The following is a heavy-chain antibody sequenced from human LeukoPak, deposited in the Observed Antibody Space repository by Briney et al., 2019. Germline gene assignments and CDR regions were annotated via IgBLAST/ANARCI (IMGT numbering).Heavy chain of an antibody. CDR3: ASQGSYNSPFGY. Sequence: SETLSLTCTVSGDSLSSYCWSWIRQPPGKGLGWVGYIYTSGSTNYNPSLKSRVSISVNTSKNQLSLKLSSVTAADTAVYYCASQGSYNSPFGYWCQGTLVTVSS. V-gene: IGHV4-4*09. CDR1: GDSLSSYC. J-gene: IGHJ4*02. D-gene: IGHD5-24*01. CDR2: IYTSGST.